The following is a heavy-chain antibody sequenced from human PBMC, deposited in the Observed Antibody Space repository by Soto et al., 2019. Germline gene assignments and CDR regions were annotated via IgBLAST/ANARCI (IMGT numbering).Heavy chain of an antibody. CDR3: ARSPRTYSSSFY. CDR1: GYTFTIYG. D-gene: IGHD6-6*01. J-gene: IGHJ4*02. Sequence: GASVKVSCKASGYTFTIYGISCVLQAPGQGLEWMGWISAYNGNTNYAQKLQGRVTMTTDTSTSTAYMELRSLRSDDTAVYYCARSPRTYSSSFYWGQGTLVTVSS. V-gene: IGHV1-18*01. CDR2: ISAYNGNT.